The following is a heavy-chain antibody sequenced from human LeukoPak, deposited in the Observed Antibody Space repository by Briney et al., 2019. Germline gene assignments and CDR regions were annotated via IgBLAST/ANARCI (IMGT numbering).Heavy chain of an antibody. J-gene: IGHJ4*02. CDR1: GGTFSSYA. CDR3: ARDHRAICSSTSCYSQFDY. V-gene: IGHV1-69*04. Sequence: SVKVSCKASGGTFSSYAISWVRQAPGQGLEWMGRIIPILGIANYAQKFQGRVTITADKSTSTVYMELSSLRSEDTAVYYCARDHRAICSSTSCYSQFDYWGQGTLVTVSS. CDR2: IIPILGIA. D-gene: IGHD2-2*01.